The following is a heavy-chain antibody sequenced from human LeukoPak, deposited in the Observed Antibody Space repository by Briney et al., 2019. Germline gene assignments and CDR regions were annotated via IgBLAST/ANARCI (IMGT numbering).Heavy chain of an antibody. CDR3: AKDYSTTSYYGSGTYYRPNWFDP. V-gene: IGHV3-30*02. CDR1: GFTFSSYG. Sequence: GGSLRLSCAASGFTFSSYGMHWVRETPDKGLEWVAFIRNDGSNKNYAHPVKGRFTISRDNSKNTLYLQMNSLRAEDTAMYYCAKDYSTTSYYGSGTYYRPNWFDPWGQGTLVTVTS. CDR2: IRNDGSNK. J-gene: IGHJ5*02. D-gene: IGHD3-10*01.